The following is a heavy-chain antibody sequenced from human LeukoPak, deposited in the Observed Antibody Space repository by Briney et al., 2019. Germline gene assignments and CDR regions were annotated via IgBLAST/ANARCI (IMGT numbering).Heavy chain of an antibody. CDR1: GDSISLFY. J-gene: IGHJ5*02. CDR2: IHYSGRT. V-gene: IGHV4-59*01. CDR3: ARVSPDTATDYGWFDP. D-gene: IGHD5-18*01. Sequence: SETLSLTCIVSGDSISLFYWSWIRQPPGKGLEWIGCIHYSGRTNYNPSLKSRVTMSLDTSKNHFSLKLRSVTAADTAVYYCARVSPDTATDYGWFDPWGQGSLVTVSS.